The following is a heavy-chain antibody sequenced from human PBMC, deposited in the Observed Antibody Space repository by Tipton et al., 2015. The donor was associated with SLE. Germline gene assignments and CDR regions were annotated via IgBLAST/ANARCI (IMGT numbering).Heavy chain of an antibody. CDR3: ARSPRGGGYYPYYFDY. CDR2: IYYSGST. J-gene: IGHJ4*02. Sequence: TLSLTCTVSGGSISSSSYYWGWIRQPPGKGLEWIGSIYYSGSTYYNPSLKSRVTISVATSKNQFSLKLSSVTAADTAVYYCARSPRGGGYYPYYFDYWGQGTLVTVSS. CDR1: GGSISSSSYY. D-gene: IGHD3-3*01. V-gene: IGHV4-39*07.